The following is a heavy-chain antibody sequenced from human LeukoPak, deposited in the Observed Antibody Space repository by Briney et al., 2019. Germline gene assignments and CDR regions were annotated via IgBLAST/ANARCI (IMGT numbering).Heavy chain of an antibody. CDR3: AKGSGYSYGYFDY. CDR1: GFTFSSYW. Sequence: GGSLRLSCAASGFTFSSYWMHWVRQAPGKGLVWVSRINSDESSTYYADSVKGRFTISRDNSKNTLYLQMNSLRAEDTAVYYCAKGSGYSYGYFDYWGQGTLVTVSS. CDR2: INSDESST. D-gene: IGHD5-18*01. J-gene: IGHJ4*02. V-gene: IGHV3-74*01.